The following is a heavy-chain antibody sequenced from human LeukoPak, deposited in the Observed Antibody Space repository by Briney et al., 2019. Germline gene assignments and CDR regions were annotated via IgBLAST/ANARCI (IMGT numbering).Heavy chain of an antibody. CDR2: IYSGGST. D-gene: IGHD6-19*01. V-gene: IGHV3-66*01. Sequence: GGSLRLSCAASGFTVSSNYMSWVRQAPGKGLEWVSVIYSGGSTNYADSVRGRFTISRDTSKSTLFLQMSSLRGEDTAVYYCARGSSRSGWSYYFDYWGQGTLVTVSS. J-gene: IGHJ4*02. CDR1: GFTVSSNY. CDR3: ARGSSRSGWSYYFDY.